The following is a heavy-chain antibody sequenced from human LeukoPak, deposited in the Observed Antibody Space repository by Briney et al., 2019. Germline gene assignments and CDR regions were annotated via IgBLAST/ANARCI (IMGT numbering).Heavy chain of an antibody. CDR1: GMTFDRHG. V-gene: IGHV3-33*01. CDR3: ARNAGVD. D-gene: IGHD2-8*01. J-gene: IGHJ4*02. CDR2: IMYDGSRT. Sequence: GGSLRLSCVVSGMTFDRHGMHWVRQPPGKGLEWLAFIMYDGSRTDYEDSVQGRFSVSRDNAKNSLYLQMNSLRAEDTAVYYCARNAGVDGGQGTLVTVYS.